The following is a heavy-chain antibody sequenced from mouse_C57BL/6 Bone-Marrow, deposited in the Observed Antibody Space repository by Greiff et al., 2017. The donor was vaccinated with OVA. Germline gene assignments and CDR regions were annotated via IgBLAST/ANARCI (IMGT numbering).Heavy chain of an antibody. CDR2: FYPGSGSI. V-gene: IGHV1-62-2*01. CDR3: ARNEDSGCCGDSVPWFDY. Sequence: QVQLQQSGAELVKPGASVKLSCKASGYTFTEYTIHWVKQRSGQGLEWIGWFYPGSGSIKYNEKFKDKATLTADKSSSTVYMELSRLTSEDSAVYFGARNEDSGCCGDSVPWFDYWGQGTLVTVST. CDR1: GYTFTEYT. J-gene: IGHJ3*01. D-gene: IGHD2-13*01.